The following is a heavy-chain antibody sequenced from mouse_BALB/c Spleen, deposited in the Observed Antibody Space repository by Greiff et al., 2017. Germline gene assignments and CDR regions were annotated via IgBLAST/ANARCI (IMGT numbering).Heavy chain of an antibody. D-gene: IGHD2-1*01. J-gene: IGHJ3*01. CDR2: INPSNGGT. CDR1: GYTFTSYY. Sequence: VKLMESGAELVKPGASVKLSCKASGYTFTSYYMYWVKQRPGQGLEWIGEINPSNGGTNFNEKFKSKATLTVDKSSSTAYMQLSSLTSEDSAVYYCTRPNGNYEDWFAYWGQGTLVTVSA. V-gene: IGHV1S81*02. CDR3: TRPNGNYEDWFAY.